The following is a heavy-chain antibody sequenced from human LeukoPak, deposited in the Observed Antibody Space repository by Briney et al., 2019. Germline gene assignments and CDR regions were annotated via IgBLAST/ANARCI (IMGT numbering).Heavy chain of an antibody. V-gene: IGHV3-30*02. D-gene: IGHD3-3*01. CDR2: IRYDGSNK. CDR3: AKDPAIFGVVILGYFDY. J-gene: IGHJ4*02. CDR1: GFTLSSYG. Sequence: GGSLRLSCAASGFTLSSYGMHWVRQAPGKGLEWVTFIRYDGSNKYYADSVKGRFTLSRDNSKNTLYLQMNSLRADDTAVYYCAKDPAIFGVVILGYFDYWGQGTRVTVSS.